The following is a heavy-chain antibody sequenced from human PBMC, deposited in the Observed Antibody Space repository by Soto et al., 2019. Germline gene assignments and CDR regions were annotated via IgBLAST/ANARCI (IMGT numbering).Heavy chain of an antibody. V-gene: IGHV1-18*01. Sequence: QVQLVQSGAEVKKPGASVKVSCKASGYTFTSYGISWVRQAPGQGLEWMGWISAYNGNTNYAQKLQGRVTMTTDTSTSTAYMELRSLRSDDTAVYYCARERYYDILTGYYDEDYYYYGMDVWGQGTTVTISS. D-gene: IGHD3-9*01. CDR1: GYTFTSYG. J-gene: IGHJ6*02. CDR2: ISAYNGNT. CDR3: ARERYYDILTGYYDEDYYYYGMDV.